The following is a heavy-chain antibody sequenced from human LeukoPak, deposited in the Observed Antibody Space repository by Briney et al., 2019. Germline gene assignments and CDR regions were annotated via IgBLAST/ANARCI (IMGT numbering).Heavy chain of an antibody. V-gene: IGHV3-7*01. D-gene: IGHD3-22*01. J-gene: IGHJ4*02. CDR3: ARSDYYDSSGNYYFDY. CDR1: GFTISSYW. Sequence: GGSLRLSCAVSGFTISSYWMSWVRQAPGKGLEWVANIKQGGIEKNYVDSVKGRFTISRDNAKNSLYLQMNSLRDEDTAVYYCARSDYYDSSGNYYFDYWGQGTLVTVSS. CDR2: IKQGGIEK.